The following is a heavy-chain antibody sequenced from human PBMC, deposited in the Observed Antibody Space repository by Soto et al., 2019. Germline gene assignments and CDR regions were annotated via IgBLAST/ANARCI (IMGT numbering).Heavy chain of an antibody. J-gene: IGHJ4*02. V-gene: IGHV1-69*05. Sequence: SVKVSCKASGGTFSSYAISWVRQAPGQGLERMGGIIANIGTANYAQKLQGRVTITTDTSTSTAYMELRSLRSDDTAVYYCASSDLGYCSSTSCPRLFDYWGQGTLVTVSS. CDR1: GGTFSSYA. CDR3: ASSDLGYCSSTSCPRLFDY. D-gene: IGHD2-2*01. CDR2: IIANIGTA.